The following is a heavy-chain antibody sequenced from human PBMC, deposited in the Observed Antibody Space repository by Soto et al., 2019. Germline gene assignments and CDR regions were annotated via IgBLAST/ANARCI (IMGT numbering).Heavy chain of an antibody. D-gene: IGHD3-16*01. V-gene: IGHV1-18*01. Sequence: ASVKVSCKASGYTFTSYGISWVRPAPSQGLEWMGWISAYNGNTNYAQKLQGRVTMTTDTSTSTAYMELRSLRSDDTAVYYCASDGALGENYYYYGMDVWGQGTTVTVSS. J-gene: IGHJ6*02. CDR1: GYTFTSYG. CDR3: ASDGALGENYYYYGMDV. CDR2: ISAYNGNT.